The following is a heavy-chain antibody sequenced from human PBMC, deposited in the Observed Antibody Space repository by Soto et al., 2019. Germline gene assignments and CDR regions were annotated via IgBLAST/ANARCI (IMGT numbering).Heavy chain of an antibody. CDR2: IYYSGST. CDR1: GDSISSRSYY. D-gene: IGHD2-21*02. V-gene: IGHV4-39*01. Sequence: PSETLSLTCTVTGDSISSRSYYWGWIRQPPGKGLEWIGSIYYSGSTYNNPSLRSRVSMSIDTSKDQFSLKLKSVTAADTALYFCARQRNSVVTQDYFDVRGPGSLVTVSS. J-gene: IGHJ4*02. CDR3: ARQRNSVVTQDYFDV.